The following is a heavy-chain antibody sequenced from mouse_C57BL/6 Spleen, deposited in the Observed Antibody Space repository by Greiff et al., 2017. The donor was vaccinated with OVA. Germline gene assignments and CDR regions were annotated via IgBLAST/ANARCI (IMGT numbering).Heavy chain of an antibody. V-gene: IGHV1-76*01. CDR1: GYTFTDYY. D-gene: IGHD1-1*01. CDR3: ARSGGSSRYYAMDY. Sequence: QVQLQQSGAELVRPGASVKLSCKASGYTFTDYYINWVKQRPGQGLEWIARIYPGSGNTYYNEKFKGKATLTAENSSSTAYMQLSSLTSEDSAVYFCARSGGSSRYYAMDYWGQGTSVTVSS. CDR2: IYPGSGNT. J-gene: IGHJ4*01.